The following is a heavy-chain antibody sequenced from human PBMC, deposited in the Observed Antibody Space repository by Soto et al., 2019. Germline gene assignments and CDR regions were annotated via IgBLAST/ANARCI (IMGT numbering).Heavy chain of an antibody. CDR3: AGDRGGVTVIGPEY. J-gene: IGHJ4*02. CDR2: TTGSGMTT. V-gene: IGHV3-23*01. D-gene: IGHD3-16*01. CDR1: GFNFRDYA. Sequence: EVQLLESGGGLVQPGGSLRLSCAASGFNFRDYAMNWVRQAPGKGLEWVSTTTGSGMTTYYADSAKGRFTISRDNSKNTLFFQMNCLRVEDTAIYDCAGDRGGVTVIGPEYWGQGTPVTVS.